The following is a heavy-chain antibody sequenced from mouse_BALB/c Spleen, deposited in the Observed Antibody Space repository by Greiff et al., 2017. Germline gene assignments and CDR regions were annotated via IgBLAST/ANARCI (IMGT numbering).Heavy chain of an antibody. CDR1: GFTFSSFG. D-gene: IGHD2-3*01. J-gene: IGHJ4*01. CDR3: ARGGGYYFYAMDD. Sequence: EVQVVESGGGLVQPGGSRKLSCAASGFTFSSFGMHWVRQAPEKGLEWVAYISSGSSTIYYADTVKGRFTISRDNPKNTLFLQMTSLRSEDTAMYYCARGGGYYFYAMDDWGQGTSVTVSA. CDR2: ISSGSSTI. V-gene: IGHV5-17*02.